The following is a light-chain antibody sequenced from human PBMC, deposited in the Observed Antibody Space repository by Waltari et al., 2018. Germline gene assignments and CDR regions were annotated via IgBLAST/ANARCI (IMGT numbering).Light chain of an antibody. CDR2: DVS. J-gene: IGLJ3*02. Sequence: QSALTPPRSVSGSPGQSVTISCTGPSSDVGAYHYVSWYQQHPGKAPKLVIYDVSKRPSGVPDRFSGSKSANTASLTISGLQAEDEADYYCCSYAGSYTLEVFGGGTKLTVL. CDR1: SSDVGAYHY. V-gene: IGLV2-11*01. CDR3: CSYAGSYTLEV.